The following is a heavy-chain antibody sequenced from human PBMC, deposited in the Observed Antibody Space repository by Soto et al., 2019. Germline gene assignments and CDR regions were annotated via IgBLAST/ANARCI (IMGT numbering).Heavy chain of an antibody. CDR1: GGSFSGYY. J-gene: IGHJ5*02. D-gene: IGHD6-13*01. CDR2: INHSGST. Sequence: SETLSLTCAVYGGSFSGYYWSWIRQPPGKGLEWIGEINHSGSTNYIPSLKSRVTISVDTSKNQFSLKLTSVTAADTAVYFCARGRAAAGTEGWFDPWGQGTLVTVSS. V-gene: IGHV4-34*01. CDR3: ARGRAAAGTEGWFDP.